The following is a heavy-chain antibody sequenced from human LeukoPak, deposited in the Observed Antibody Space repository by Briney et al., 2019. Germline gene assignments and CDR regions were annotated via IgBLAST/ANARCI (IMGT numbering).Heavy chain of an antibody. Sequence: PGGSLRLSCAVSGFTFSNYGVHWVRQTPGKGLEWVAFIRHDGNSKLYADSVKGRFTISRDNSENALYLQMDSLRHEDTAVYYCAKGYLGLCTGGSCFHFDNWGQGTLVTVSS. CDR2: IRHDGNSK. J-gene: IGHJ4*02. CDR3: AKGYLGLCTGGSCFHFDN. V-gene: IGHV3-30*02. CDR1: GFTFSNYG. D-gene: IGHD2-15*01.